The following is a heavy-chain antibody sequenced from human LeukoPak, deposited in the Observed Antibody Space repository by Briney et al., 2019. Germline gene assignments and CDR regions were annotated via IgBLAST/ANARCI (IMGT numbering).Heavy chain of an antibody. J-gene: IGHJ4*02. CDR2: IKPSGGST. Sequence: GASVKVSCKASGYTFTNYYMNWVRQAPGQGLEWMGIIKPSGGSTSYAQKFQGRVTVTRDTSTSTVYMQRSSLRSEDTAMYYCAREGEIGYDLSDYWGQGTLVTVSS. CDR1: GYTFTNYY. D-gene: IGHD5-12*01. CDR3: AREGEIGYDLSDY. V-gene: IGHV1-46*01.